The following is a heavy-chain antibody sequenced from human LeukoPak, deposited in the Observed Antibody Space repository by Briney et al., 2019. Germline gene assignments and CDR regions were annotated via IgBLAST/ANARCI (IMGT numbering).Heavy chain of an antibody. Sequence: GGSLRLSCAASGFTFSSYGMHWVRQAPGKGLEWVAFIRYDGSNKYYADSVKGRFTISRDNSKNTLYLQMNSLRAEDTAVYYFAKIGPITSDYWGQGTLVTVSS. J-gene: IGHJ4*02. D-gene: IGHD1-20*01. CDR2: IRYDGSNK. CDR1: GFTFSSYG. CDR3: AKIGPITSDY. V-gene: IGHV3-30*02.